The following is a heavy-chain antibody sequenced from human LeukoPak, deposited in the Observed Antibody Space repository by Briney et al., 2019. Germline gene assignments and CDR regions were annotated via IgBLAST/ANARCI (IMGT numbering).Heavy chain of an antibody. CDR2: VSGSGRNT. V-gene: IGHV3-23*01. CDR3: VKSRRVGANQRGLFDY. Sequence: GGSLRLSCAASGFTFSSYAMGWVRQAPGKGLEWVSSVSGSGRNTFYPDSVEGRSTISRDNSKSTVYLQMNGLRADDTAVYYCVKSRRVGANQRGLFDYWGQGTLVTVSP. CDR1: GFTFSSYA. J-gene: IGHJ4*02. D-gene: IGHD1-26*01.